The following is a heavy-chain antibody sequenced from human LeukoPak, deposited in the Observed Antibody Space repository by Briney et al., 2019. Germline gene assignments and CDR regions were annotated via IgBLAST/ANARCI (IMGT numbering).Heavy chain of an antibody. CDR2: MKQDGSEK. CDR3: ARGWYDILTGWYYFDY. D-gene: IGHD3-9*01. CDR1: GFTFSSYW. V-gene: IGHV3-7*01. J-gene: IGHJ4*02. Sequence: GGSLRLSCAASGFTFSSYWMSWVRQAPGKGLEWVANMKQDGSEKYYVDSVKGRFTISRDNAKNSLYLQMNSLRAEDTAVYYCARGWYDILTGWYYFDYWGQGTLVTVSS.